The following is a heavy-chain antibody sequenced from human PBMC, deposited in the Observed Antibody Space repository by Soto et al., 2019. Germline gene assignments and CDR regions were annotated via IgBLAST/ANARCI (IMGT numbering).Heavy chain of an antibody. CDR1: GFAFSSYW. J-gene: IGHJ6*02. CDR3: ARDPRGYCSSTSCRHYYYGMDV. D-gene: IGHD2-2*03. V-gene: IGHV3-74*01. CDR2: INSDGSST. Sequence: GGSLRLSCAASGFAFSSYWMHWVRQAPGKGLVWVSRINSDGSSTSYADSVKGRFTISRDNAKNTLYLQMNSLRAEDTAVYYCARDPRGYCSSTSCRHYYYGMDVWGQGTTVTVSS.